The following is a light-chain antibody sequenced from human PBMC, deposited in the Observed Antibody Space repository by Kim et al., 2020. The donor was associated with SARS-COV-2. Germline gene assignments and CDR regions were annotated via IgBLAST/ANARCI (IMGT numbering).Light chain of an antibody. CDR3: SSYAGSNNYV. CDR1: SSDIGGYNY. J-gene: IGLJ1*01. CDR2: EVT. V-gene: IGLV2-8*01. Sequence: GQSVTISCTGTSSDIGGYNYVSWYQQQPGKAPKLVIYEVTKRPSGVPDRSSGSKSGNTASLTVSGLRAEDEADYYCSSYAGSNNYVFGIGTKVTVL.